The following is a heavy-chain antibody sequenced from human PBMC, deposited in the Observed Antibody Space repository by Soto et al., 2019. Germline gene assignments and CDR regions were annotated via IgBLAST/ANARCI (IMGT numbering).Heavy chain of an antibody. J-gene: IGHJ4*02. Sequence: PGGSLRLSCAASGFTFSSYSMNWVRQAPGKGLEWVSSISSSSSYIYYADSVKGRFTISRDNAKNSLYLQMNSLRAEDTAVYYCARDYDFWSGYYQIDYWGQGTLVTVSS. D-gene: IGHD3-3*01. V-gene: IGHV3-21*01. CDR3: ARDYDFWSGYYQIDY. CDR1: GFTFSSYS. CDR2: ISSSSSYI.